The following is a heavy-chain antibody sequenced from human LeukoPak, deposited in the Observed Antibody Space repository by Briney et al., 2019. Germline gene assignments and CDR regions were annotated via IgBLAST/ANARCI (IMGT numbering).Heavy chain of an antibody. J-gene: IGHJ5*02. Sequence: ASVKVSFKASGGTFSSYAISWVRQAPGQGLEWMGGIIPIFGTANYAQKFQGRVTITADESTSTAYMELSSLRSEGTAVYYCARDFIQAGYCSGGSCLRNWFDPWGQGTLVTVSS. CDR3: ARDFIQAGYCSGGSCLRNWFDP. CDR2: IIPIFGTA. CDR1: GGTFSSYA. V-gene: IGHV1-69*01. D-gene: IGHD2-15*01.